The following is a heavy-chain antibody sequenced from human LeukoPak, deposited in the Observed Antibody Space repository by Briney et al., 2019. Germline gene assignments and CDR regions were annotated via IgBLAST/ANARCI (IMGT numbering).Heavy chain of an antibody. V-gene: IGHV3-30-3*01. J-gene: IGHJ4*02. D-gene: IGHD4-23*01. CDR2: ISYDGSNK. Sequence: GRSLRLSCAASGFTFSSYAMHWVRQAPGKGLEWVAVISYDGSNKYYADSVKGRFTISRDNAKNSLYLQMNSLRAEDTAVYYCARPLYYGGNLNYWGQGTLVTVSS. CDR3: ARPLYYGGNLNY. CDR1: GFTFSSYA.